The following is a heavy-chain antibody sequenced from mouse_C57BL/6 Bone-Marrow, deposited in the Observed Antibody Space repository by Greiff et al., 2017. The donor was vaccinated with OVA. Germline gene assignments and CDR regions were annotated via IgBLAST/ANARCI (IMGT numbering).Heavy chain of an antibody. CDR2: IYPGGGYT. V-gene: IGHV1-63*01. CDR1: GYTFTNYW. Sequence: QVQLQQSGAELVRPGTSVKMSCKASGYTFTNYWIGWAKQRPGHGLEWIGDIYPGGGYTNYNEKFKGKATLTADKSSSTAYMQCSSLTSEDSAIYYGARRGLLRGGRYAMDYWGQGTSVTVSS. D-gene: IGHD1-1*01. CDR3: ARRGLLRGGRYAMDY. J-gene: IGHJ4*01.